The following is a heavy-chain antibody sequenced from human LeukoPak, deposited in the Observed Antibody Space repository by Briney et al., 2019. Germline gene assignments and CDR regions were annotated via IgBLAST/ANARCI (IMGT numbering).Heavy chain of an antibody. V-gene: IGHV7-4-1*02. Sequence: INTNTGNPTYVQGFTGRFVFSLDTSVSTAYLQITSLKAEDTAVYYCARGTSGLVTTNDYWGQGTLVTVSS. D-gene: IGHD3/OR15-3a*01. J-gene: IGHJ4*02. CDR3: ARGTSGLVTTNDY. CDR2: INTNTGNP.